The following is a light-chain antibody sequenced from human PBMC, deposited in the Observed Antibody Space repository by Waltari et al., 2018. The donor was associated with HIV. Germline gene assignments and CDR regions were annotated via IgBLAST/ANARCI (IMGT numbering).Light chain of an antibody. J-gene: IGKJ4*01. CDR3: QQYKDWLALT. V-gene: IGKV3-15*01. Sequence: DIVMTQSPATLSVSPGERATLSCRASQSISNNLAWYQQKPGQAPRLLLSGASTRATGIPARFSGSGSGTEFTLTISSLQSEDFAVYYCQQYKDWLALTFGGGTKVEIK. CDR2: GAS. CDR1: QSISNN.